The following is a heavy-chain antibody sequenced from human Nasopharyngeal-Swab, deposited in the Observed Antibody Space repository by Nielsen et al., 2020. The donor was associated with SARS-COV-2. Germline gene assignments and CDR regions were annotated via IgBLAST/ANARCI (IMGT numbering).Heavy chain of an antibody. D-gene: IGHD6-19*01. CDR1: GFTFSSYG. J-gene: IGHJ6*02. CDR3: ARDPWHHSSAPVYAMDV. V-gene: IGHV3-30*03. Sequence: GESLKISCAASGFTFSSYGMHWVRQAPGKGLEWVAVISYDGSNKYYADSVKGRFTISRDNSKNTLYLQMNSLRAEDTAVYYCARDPWHHSSAPVYAMDVWGQGTTVTVSS. CDR2: ISYDGSNK.